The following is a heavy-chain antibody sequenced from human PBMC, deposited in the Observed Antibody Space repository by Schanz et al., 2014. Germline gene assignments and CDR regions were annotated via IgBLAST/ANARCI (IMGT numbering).Heavy chain of an antibody. V-gene: IGHV1-3*04. D-gene: IGHD5-12*01. Sequence: QVQLVQSGAEVKKPGASVRVSCKASGYTFTTYAMSWVRQAPGQGLEWMGWINTGSGDTKYSQNFQGRVTITRDTSASTAYMELSSLRSEDTAVYSCARGIGGYGANNYFDYWGQGTLVTVSS. CDR1: GYTFTTYA. CDR3: ARGIGGYGANNYFDY. CDR2: INTGSGDT. J-gene: IGHJ4*02.